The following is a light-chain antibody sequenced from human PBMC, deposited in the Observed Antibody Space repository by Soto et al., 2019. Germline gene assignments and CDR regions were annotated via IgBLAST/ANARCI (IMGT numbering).Light chain of an antibody. CDR2: DVS. V-gene: IGLV2-14*03. CDR3: SSYATSTTVL. J-gene: IGLJ2*01. CDR1: SSDVGGYNY. Sequence: QSALTQPASVSGSPGQSITISCTGTSSDVGGYNYVSWYQQHPGRAPQLMIYDVSHRPSGVSNRLSGSRSGNTASLTISGLQAEDEADYYCSSYATSTTVLFGGGTKLTVL.